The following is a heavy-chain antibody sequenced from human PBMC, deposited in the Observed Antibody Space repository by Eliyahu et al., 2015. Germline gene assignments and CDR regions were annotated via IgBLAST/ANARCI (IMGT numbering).Heavy chain of an antibody. CDR1: GFSLSTSGMC. D-gene: IGHD2-15*01. J-gene: IGHJ6*02. CDR2: IDWDDDK. CDR3: ARIETDHCSGGSCYSRHYYYGMDV. Sequence: QVTLRESGPALVKPTQTLTLTCTFSGFSLSTSGMCVSWIRQPPGKALEWLALIDWDDDKYYSTSLKTRLTISKDTSKNQVVLTMTNMDPVDTATYYCARIETDHCSGGSCYSRHYYYGMDVWGQGTTVTVSS. V-gene: IGHV2-70*01.